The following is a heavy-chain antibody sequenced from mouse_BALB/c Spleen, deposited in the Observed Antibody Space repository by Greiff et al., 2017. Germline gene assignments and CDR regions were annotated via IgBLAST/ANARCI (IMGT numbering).Heavy chain of an antibody. CDR3: ARRWDYEGNAMDY. Sequence: QVQLQQSGAELMKPGASVKISCKATGYTFSSYWIEWVKQRPGHGLEWIGEILPGSGSTNYTEKFKGKATFTADTSSNTAYMQLSSLTSEDSAVYYCARRWDYEGNAMDYWGQGTSVTVSS. V-gene: IGHV1-9*01. CDR1: GYTFSSYW. D-gene: IGHD2-4*01. J-gene: IGHJ4*01. CDR2: ILPGSGST.